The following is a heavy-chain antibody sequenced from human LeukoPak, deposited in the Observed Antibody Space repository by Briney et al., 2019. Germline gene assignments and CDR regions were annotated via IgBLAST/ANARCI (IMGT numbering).Heavy chain of an antibody. CDR2: IYYSGST. Sequence: SETLSLTCTVSGGSISSYYWSWIRQPPGKGLEWIGYIYYSGSTNYNPSLKSRVTISVDTSKNQFSLKLSSVTAADTAVYYCARDSSGWYGYPDAFDIWGQGTMVTVSS. J-gene: IGHJ3*02. V-gene: IGHV4-59*01. D-gene: IGHD6-19*01. CDR1: GGSISSYY. CDR3: ARDSSGWYGYPDAFDI.